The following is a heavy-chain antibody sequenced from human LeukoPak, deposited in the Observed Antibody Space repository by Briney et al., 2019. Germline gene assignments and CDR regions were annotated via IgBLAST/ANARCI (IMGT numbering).Heavy chain of an antibody. D-gene: IGHD2-21*01. Sequence: SETLSLTCTVSGGSLSSYYWSWIRQPPGEELEWIGYIYYSGSTNYNPSLKSRVTISLDTSKNQFSLKLSSVAAADTAVYYCARYSNAVAGARWFDHWGQGTLVTVSS. V-gene: IGHV4-59*01. CDR1: GGSLSSYY. CDR3: ARYSNAVAGARWFDH. CDR2: IYYSGST. J-gene: IGHJ5*02.